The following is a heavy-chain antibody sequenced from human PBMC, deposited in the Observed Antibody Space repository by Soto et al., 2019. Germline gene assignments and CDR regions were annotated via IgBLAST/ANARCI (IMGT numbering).Heavy chain of an antibody. CDR1: GFTFSSYW. Sequence: EVQLVESGGGLVQPGGSLRLSCAASGFTFSSYWMSRVRQAPGKGLEWVANIKQDGSEKYYVDSVKGRFTISRDNAKNSLYLQMNSLRAEDTAVYYCARGGSSTSSMLFDYWGQGTLVTVSS. CDR3: ARGGSSTSSMLFDY. V-gene: IGHV3-7*01. D-gene: IGHD2-2*01. CDR2: IKQDGSEK. J-gene: IGHJ4*02.